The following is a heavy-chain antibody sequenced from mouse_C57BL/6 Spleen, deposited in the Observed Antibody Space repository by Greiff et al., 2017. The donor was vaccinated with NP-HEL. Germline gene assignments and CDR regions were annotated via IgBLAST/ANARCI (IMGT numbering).Heavy chain of an antibody. CDR2: IHPNSGST. D-gene: IGHD2-2*01. J-gene: IGHJ2*01. CDR3: ARREGYLYYFDY. Sequence: QLQQPGAELVRPGASVKLSCKASGYTFTSYWMHWVKQRPGQGLEWIGMIHPNSGSTNYNEKFKSKATLTVDKSSSTAYMQLSSLTSEDSAVYYCARREGYLYYFDYWGQGTTLTVSS. V-gene: IGHV1-64*01. CDR1: GYTFTSYW.